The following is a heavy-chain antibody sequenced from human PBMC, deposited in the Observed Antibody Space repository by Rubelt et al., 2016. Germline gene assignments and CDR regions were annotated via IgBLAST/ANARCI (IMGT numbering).Heavy chain of an antibody. V-gene: IGHV4-34*01. CDR1: GGSFSGYY. D-gene: IGHD6-13*01. Sequence: QVQLQQWGAGLLKPSETLSLTCAVYGGSFSGYYWSWIRQPPGKGLEWIGEINHSGSTNYNPSLKSRVTISVATSKTQFSLKLSSGTAADTAVYYCARGRRGSSSWLGRDYYGMDVWGQGTTVTVSS. CDR2: INHSGST. J-gene: IGHJ6*02. CDR3: ARGRRGSSSWLGRDYYGMDV.